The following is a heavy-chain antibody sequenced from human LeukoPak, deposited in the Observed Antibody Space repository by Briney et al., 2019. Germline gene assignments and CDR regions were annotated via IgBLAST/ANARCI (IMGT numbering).Heavy chain of an antibody. Sequence: PGGSLRLSCAASGFTSSSYAMSWVRQAPGKGLEWVSGIGGSGGSTASADSVKGRFTISRDNSKNTVYLQMNSLRGEDTAVYYCAKSVVIASTYFDLWGQGALVTVSS. CDR3: AKSVVIASTYFDL. CDR2: IGGSGGST. D-gene: IGHD2-21*01. J-gene: IGHJ4*02. V-gene: IGHV3-23*01. CDR1: GFTSSSYA.